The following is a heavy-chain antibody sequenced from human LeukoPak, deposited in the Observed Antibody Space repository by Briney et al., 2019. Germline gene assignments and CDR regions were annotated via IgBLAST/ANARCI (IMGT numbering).Heavy chain of an antibody. J-gene: IGHJ4*02. CDR2: IFYSGNT. Sequence: PSETLSLTCTVSGGSISSYYWSWIRQPPGKGLEWIGYIFYSGNTNYNPSLKSRVTISVDTPKSQFSLRLTSVTAADTAVYYCATGGYYDSSTFDYWGQGAQVTVSA. CDR1: GGSISSYY. D-gene: IGHD3-22*01. CDR3: ATGGYYDSSTFDY. V-gene: IGHV4-59*01.